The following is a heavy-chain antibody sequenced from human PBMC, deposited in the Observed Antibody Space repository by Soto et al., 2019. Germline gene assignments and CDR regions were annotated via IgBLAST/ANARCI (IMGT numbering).Heavy chain of an antibody. CDR1: GFTFDDNA. CDR3: AISQDRGGRTTFIY. V-gene: IGHV3-9*01. J-gene: IGHJ4*02. D-gene: IGHD3-16*01. Sequence: GGSLRLSCAVSGFTFDDNAMHWVRQAPEKGLEWVSGINWKSDIGYADSVKGRFTISRDNAENYLYLQMNSLRAEGTALYYCAISQDRGGRTTFIYWGQGTQVTVSS. CDR2: INWKSDI.